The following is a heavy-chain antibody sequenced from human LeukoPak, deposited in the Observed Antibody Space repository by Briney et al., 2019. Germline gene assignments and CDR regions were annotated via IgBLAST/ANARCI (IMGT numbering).Heavy chain of an antibody. D-gene: IGHD3-10*01. CDR1: GGSISSYY. J-gene: IGHJ4*02. Sequence: PSETLSLTCTVSGGSISSYYWGCIRQPPGKGLEWIGSVHYNGSTCYNPSLGGRVIMSIDTSKNQFSLKLTSVTAADTAMYYCARDRGVPRPYYFDQWGQGTLVTVSS. V-gene: IGHV4-39*07. CDR3: ARDRGVPRPYYFDQ. CDR2: VHYNGST.